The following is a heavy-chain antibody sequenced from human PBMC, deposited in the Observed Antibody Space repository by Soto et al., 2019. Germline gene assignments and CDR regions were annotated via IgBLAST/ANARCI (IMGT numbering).Heavy chain of an antibody. CDR1: GFILDECA. Sequence: EVQMVESGGGLVQPGRSLRLSCVASGFILDECAMHWVRQAPGKGLEWVSGISWNSGSIDYADSVKGRFTISRDNAKNSLYLQMDSLRAEDTALYYCASNRYTTGLHTDALDIWGQGTMVTVSS. CDR3: ASNRYTTGLHTDALDI. V-gene: IGHV3-9*01. D-gene: IGHD1-20*01. J-gene: IGHJ3*02. CDR2: ISWNSGSI.